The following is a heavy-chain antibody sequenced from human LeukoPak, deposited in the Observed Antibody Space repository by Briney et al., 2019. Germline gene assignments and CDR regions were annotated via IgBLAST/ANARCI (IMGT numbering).Heavy chain of an antibody. Sequence: NASETLSLTCTVSGGSISSGGSYWSWIRQHPGKGLEWIGYIYYSGSTYYNPSLKSRVTISVDTSKNQFSLKLSSVTAADTAVYYCARQGDFWSGYYHNPWFDPWGQGTLVTVSS. CDR2: IYYSGST. D-gene: IGHD3-3*01. J-gene: IGHJ5*02. V-gene: IGHV4-31*03. CDR3: ARQGDFWSGYYHNPWFDP. CDR1: GGSISSGGSY.